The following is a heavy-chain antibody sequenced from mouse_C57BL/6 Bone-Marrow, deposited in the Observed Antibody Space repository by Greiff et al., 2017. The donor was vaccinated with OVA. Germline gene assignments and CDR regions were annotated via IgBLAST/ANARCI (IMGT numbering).Heavy chain of an antibody. J-gene: IGHJ2*01. CDR1: GFTIKNTY. V-gene: IGHV14-3*01. D-gene: IGHD4-1*01. CDR2: IDPASGNT. CDR3: ARSLGRPLFDD. Sequence: VQLQQSVAELVRPGASVKLSCTASGFTIKNTYMHWVKQRPEQGLEWIGRIDPASGNTKYAPKFQGKATITADTSSNTAYLQLSSLTSEDTAIYYCARSLGRPLFDDWGQGTTLTVSS.